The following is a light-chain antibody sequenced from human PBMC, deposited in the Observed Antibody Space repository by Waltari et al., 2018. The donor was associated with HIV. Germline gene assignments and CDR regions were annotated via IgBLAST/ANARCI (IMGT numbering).Light chain of an antibody. CDR1: QPVSSW. Sequence: DIEMTQSPSSVSASLGDTLTITCRASQPVSSWLTWYQQRPGKSPELLIFATSILQTGVPSRFRGRGSGTNFTLTISSLQPEDFATYDCQQANSFPWTFGQGTKVEVK. CDR2: ATS. CDR3: QQANSFPWT. J-gene: IGKJ1*01. V-gene: IGKV1-12*01.